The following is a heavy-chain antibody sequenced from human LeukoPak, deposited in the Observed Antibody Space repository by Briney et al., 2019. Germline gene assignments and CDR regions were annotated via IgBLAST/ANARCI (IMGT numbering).Heavy chain of an antibody. D-gene: IGHD2-2*01. V-gene: IGHV4-4*02. CDR3: ARLEKDIVVVPAAIRAVG. Sequence: SGTLSLTCAVSGDSIRSSNWWSWVRQPPGKGLEWIGEIYHSGSTNYNPSLKSRVTMSVDRSRNQFSLKLSSVTAADTAVYYCARLEKDIVVVPAAIRAVGWGQGTLVTVSS. CDR2: IYHSGST. J-gene: IGHJ4*02. CDR1: GDSIRSSNW.